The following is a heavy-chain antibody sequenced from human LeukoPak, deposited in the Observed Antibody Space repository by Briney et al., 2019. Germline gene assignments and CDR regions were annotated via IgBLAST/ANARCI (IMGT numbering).Heavy chain of an antibody. J-gene: IGHJ3*01. CDR1: GFTFSAYG. CDR3: ARDLNLPDAFDV. V-gene: IGHV3-33*01. D-gene: IGHD1-14*01. Sequence: GGSLRLSCAASGFTFSAYGMHWVRQAPGKGLEWVAVVWYDGGNKYYADSVKGRFTVPRDNSKNTLYLQMNTLRVEDTALYYCARDLNLPDAFDVWGQGTMVTVSS. CDR2: VWYDGGNK.